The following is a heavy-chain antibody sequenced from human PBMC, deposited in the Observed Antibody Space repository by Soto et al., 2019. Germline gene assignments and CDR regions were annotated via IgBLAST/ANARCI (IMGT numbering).Heavy chain of an antibody. CDR2: ISAYNGNT. V-gene: IGHV1-18*01. J-gene: IGHJ3*02. CDR3: ARHDFWGGDYSVPRQEGAFDI. D-gene: IGHD3-3*01. CDR1: GYTFTSYG. Sequence: ASVKVSCKASGYTFTSYGISWVRQAPGQGLEWMGWISAYNGNTNYAQKLQGRVTMTTDTSTSTAYMELRSLRSDDTAVYYFARHDFWGGDYSVPRQEGAFDIWGQGTMVTVSS.